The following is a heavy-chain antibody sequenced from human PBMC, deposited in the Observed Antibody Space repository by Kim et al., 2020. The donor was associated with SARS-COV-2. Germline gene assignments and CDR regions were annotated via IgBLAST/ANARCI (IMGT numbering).Heavy chain of an antibody. CDR2: IKSKTDGGTT. V-gene: IGHV3-15*01. D-gene: IGHD3-9*01. CDR3: TTVTHLRYFDWLLLN. Sequence: GGSLRLSCAASGFTFSNAWMSWVRQAPGKGLEWVGRIKSKTDGGTTDYAAPVKGRFTISRDDSKNTLYLQMNSLKTEDTAVYYCTTVTHLRYFDWLLLNWGQGTLVTVSS. J-gene: IGHJ4*02. CDR1: GFTFSNAW.